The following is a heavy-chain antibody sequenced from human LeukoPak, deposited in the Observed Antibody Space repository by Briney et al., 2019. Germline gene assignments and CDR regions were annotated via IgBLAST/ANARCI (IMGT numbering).Heavy chain of an antibody. Sequence: GASVKVSRKASGYSFIGYYMHWVRQAPGQGLEWMGWINPNSGVTTYPQNFQGRVTMTRDTSISTADMELSRLRSDDTAVYYCARALAVAADFDYWGQGTLVTVSS. CDR1: GYSFIGYY. V-gene: IGHV1-2*02. D-gene: IGHD6-19*01. J-gene: IGHJ4*02. CDR2: INPNSGVT. CDR3: ARALAVAADFDY.